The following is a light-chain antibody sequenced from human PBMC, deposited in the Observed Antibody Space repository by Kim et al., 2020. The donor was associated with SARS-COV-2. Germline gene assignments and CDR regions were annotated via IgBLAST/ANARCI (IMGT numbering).Light chain of an antibody. J-gene: IGKJ5*01. CDR3: LQHSTYPIT. Sequence: ASVGDRVTSTCRASQDIRNDLGWYQQNPGRAPKRLIYGASSLQSGVPSRFSGSGSGTEFTITISSVQPEDFATYFCLQHSTYPITFGQGTRLEIK. CDR2: GAS. V-gene: IGKV1-17*01. CDR1: QDIRND.